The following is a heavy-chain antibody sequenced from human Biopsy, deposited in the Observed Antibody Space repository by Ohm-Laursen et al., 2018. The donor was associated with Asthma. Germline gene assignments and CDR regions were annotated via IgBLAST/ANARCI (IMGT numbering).Heavy chain of an antibody. V-gene: IGHV5-51*01. D-gene: IGHD3-10*01. CDR3: ARLPYDSGSFFDF. CDR1: GYIFTSYW. CDR2: IFPDDSDT. Sequence: ESLKISCKTSGYIFTSYWIGWVRQMPGKGLEWMAIIFPDDSDTIYSPSFQGQVTISADKSISTVYLQWSSLKASDTAKYYCARLPYDSGSFFDFWGQGTQVTVAS. J-gene: IGHJ4*02.